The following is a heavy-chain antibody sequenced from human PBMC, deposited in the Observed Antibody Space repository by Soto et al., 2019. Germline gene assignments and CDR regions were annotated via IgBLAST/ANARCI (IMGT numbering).Heavy chain of an antibody. D-gene: IGHD5-12*01. J-gene: IGHJ6*03. CDR1: GSIFTGYG. V-gene: IGHV3-33*06. Sequence: GGSLRLSCAASGSIFTGYGMHWVRQAPGKGLEWVAVIWGDGGNKYYADSVKGRFTISRDNSKNTLYLQMNSLRAEDTAVYYCAKMGGGYDLTYYMDVWGKGTTVTVSS. CDR2: IWGDGGNK. CDR3: AKMGGGYDLTYYMDV.